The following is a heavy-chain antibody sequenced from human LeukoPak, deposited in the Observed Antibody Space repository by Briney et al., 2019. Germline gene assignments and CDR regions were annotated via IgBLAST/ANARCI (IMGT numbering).Heavy chain of an antibody. D-gene: IGHD4/OR15-4a*01. Sequence: ASVKVSCKASGYTFTGYYMHWVRQAPGQGLEWMGWINPNSGGTNYAQKFQGRVTMTRDTSISTAYMELSRLRSDDTAVYYCARVVETMASDPDYYYYYMDVWGRGTTVTISS. V-gene: IGHV1-2*02. CDR3: ARVVETMASDPDYYYYYMDV. CDR1: GYTFTGYY. CDR2: INPNSGGT. J-gene: IGHJ6*03.